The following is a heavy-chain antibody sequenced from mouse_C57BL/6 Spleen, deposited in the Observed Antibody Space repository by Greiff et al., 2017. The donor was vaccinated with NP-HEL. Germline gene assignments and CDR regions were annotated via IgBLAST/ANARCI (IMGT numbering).Heavy chain of an antibody. CDR1: GYTFTDYY. CDR2: INPNNGGT. Sequence: VQLQQSGPELVKPGASVKISCKASGYTFTDYYMNWVKQSHGKSLEWIGDINPNNGGTSYNQKFKGKATLTVDKSSSTAYMELRSLTSEDSAVYYCVRRRFITTSYAMDYWGQGTSVTVSS. J-gene: IGHJ4*01. D-gene: IGHD1-1*01. CDR3: VRRRFITTSYAMDY. V-gene: IGHV1-26*01.